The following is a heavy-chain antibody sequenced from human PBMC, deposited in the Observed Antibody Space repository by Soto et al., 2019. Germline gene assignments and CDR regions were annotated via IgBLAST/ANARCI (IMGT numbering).Heavy chain of an antibody. J-gene: IGHJ3*02. CDR3: AKEGSIWKFAFDI. D-gene: IGHD6-13*01. CDR2: VSAAGYTT. V-gene: IGHV3-30*18. CDR1: GFPFSSFG. Sequence: GGALRLSCAASGFPFSSFGMHWVRKAPGKGLEWVGVVSAAGYTTYYSDSVKGRFNISRDNSRNTLNLQMNSLRREDTGLYYCAKEGSIWKFAFDIWGQGTMVTVSS.